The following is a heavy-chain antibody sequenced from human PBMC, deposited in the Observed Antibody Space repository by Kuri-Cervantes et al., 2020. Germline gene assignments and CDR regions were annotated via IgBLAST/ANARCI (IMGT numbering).Heavy chain of an antibody. J-gene: IGHJ6*02. Sequence: GESLKISCAASGFTFSDYYMSWIRQAPGKGLEWVSYISSSGSTIYYADSVKGRFAISRDNSKNTLYLQMNSLRAEDTAVYYCAKQVYYGSGSYSHYYGMDVWGQGTTVTVSS. D-gene: IGHD3-10*01. V-gene: IGHV3-11*04. CDR1: GFTFSDYY. CDR2: ISSSGSTI. CDR3: AKQVYYGSGSYSHYYGMDV.